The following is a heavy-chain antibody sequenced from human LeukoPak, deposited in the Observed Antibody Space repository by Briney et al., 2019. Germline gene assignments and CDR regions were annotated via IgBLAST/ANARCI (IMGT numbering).Heavy chain of an antibody. CDR1: GYSFSSYW. Sequence: GESLKISCKGSGYSFSSYWIGWVRQMPGKGLEWMGIIYPGDSDTRYSPSFQGQVTISADKSISTTYLQWSSLKASDTAIHYCAREDSGPSDYWGQGTLVTVAS. V-gene: IGHV5-51*01. CDR2: IYPGDSDT. CDR3: AREDSGPSDY. J-gene: IGHJ4*02.